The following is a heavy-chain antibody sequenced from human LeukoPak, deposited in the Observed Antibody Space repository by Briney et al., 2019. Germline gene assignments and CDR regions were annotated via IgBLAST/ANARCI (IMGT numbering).Heavy chain of an antibody. V-gene: IGHV3-74*01. D-gene: IGHD3-10*01. CDR1: GFTFSSYW. J-gene: IGHJ4*02. CDR3: ARGTGSYYSLGY. Sequence: GGSLRLSCAVSGFTFSSYWMHWVRQAPGKGLVWVSRINSDGSSTIYADSVQGRFTISRDNAKNTLYLQMNSLRAEDTAVYFCARGTGSYYSLGYWGQGTLVTVSS. CDR2: INSDGSST.